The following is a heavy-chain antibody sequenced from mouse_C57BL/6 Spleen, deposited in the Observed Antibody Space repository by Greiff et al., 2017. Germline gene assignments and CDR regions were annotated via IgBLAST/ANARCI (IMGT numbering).Heavy chain of an antibody. CDR1: GYTFTSYW. CDR3: ARQGYVSSYRDY. D-gene: IGHD1-1*01. V-gene: IGHV1-59*01. CDR2: IAPSDSYT. J-gene: IGHJ2*02. Sequence: QVHVKQSGAELVRPGTSVKLSCKASGYTFTSYWMHWVKQRPGQGLEWIGVIAPSDSYTNYNQKFKGKATLTVDTSSSTAYMQLSSRTSEDAAVYYCARQGYVSSYRDYWGQGTSLTVSS.